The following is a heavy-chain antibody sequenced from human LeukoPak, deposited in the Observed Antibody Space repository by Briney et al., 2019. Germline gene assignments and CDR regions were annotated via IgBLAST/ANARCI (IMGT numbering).Heavy chain of an antibody. V-gene: IGHV3-11*04. CDR3: AELGITMIGGV. J-gene: IGHJ6*04. CDR2: MRSSGSTI. D-gene: IGHD3-10*02. CDR1: GFTFSDYY. Sequence: PGGSLRLSCAASGFTFSDYYMNWIRPAPGKGLEWIASMRSSGSTIYYADSVKGRFTISRGNAKNSLYLQMNSLRAEDTAVYYCAELGITMIGGVWGKGTTVTISS.